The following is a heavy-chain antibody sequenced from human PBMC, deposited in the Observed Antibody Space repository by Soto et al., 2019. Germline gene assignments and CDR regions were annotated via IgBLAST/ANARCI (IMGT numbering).Heavy chain of an antibody. V-gene: IGHV4-59*08. CDR3: ARHVATVSNFDY. CDR1: GVSISSYY. Sequence: ASETLSLTCTVSGVSISSYYWSWIRQPPGKGLEWIGYIYYSGSTNYNPSLKSRVTISVDTSKNQFSLKLSSVTAADTAVYYCARHVATVSNFDYWGQGTLVTVSS. CDR2: IYYSGST. J-gene: IGHJ4*02. D-gene: IGHD4-17*01.